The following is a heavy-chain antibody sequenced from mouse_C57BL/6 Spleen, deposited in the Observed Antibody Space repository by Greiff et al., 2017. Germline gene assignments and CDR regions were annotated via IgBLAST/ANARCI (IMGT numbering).Heavy chain of an antibody. Sequence: QVQLQQPGAELVRPGSSVKLSCKASGYTFTSYWMHWVKQRPIQGLEWIGNIDPSDSETHYNQKFKDKATLTVDKSSSTAYMQLSSLTSEDSAVXYCARDYSNYEAWFAYWGQGTLVTVSA. J-gene: IGHJ3*01. CDR2: IDPSDSET. V-gene: IGHV1-52*01. CDR3: ARDYSNYEAWFAY. CDR1: GYTFTSYW. D-gene: IGHD2-5*01.